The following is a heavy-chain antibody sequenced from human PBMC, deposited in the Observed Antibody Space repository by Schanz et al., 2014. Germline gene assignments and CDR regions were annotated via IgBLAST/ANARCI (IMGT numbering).Heavy chain of an antibody. D-gene: IGHD6-19*01. CDR2: ITRQGTT. Sequence: VQLVESGGGLVKPGESLRLSCAASGFIFSAYTMNWVRQAPGKGLEWVSGITRQGTTYYADFVKGRFSISRDLSSNTLYLQMNSLRADDSAIYYCAKDHPSSGWPAFDVWGQGTQVTVSS. V-gene: IGHV3-23*04. CDR1: GFIFSAYT. J-gene: IGHJ4*02. CDR3: AKDHPSSGWPAFDV.